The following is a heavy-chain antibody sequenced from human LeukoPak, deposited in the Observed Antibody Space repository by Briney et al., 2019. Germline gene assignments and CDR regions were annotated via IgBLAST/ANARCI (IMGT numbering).Heavy chain of an antibody. CDR1: GFNFRDYY. Sequence: GGSLRLSCAASGFNFRDYYMGWIRQAPGKRLEWVSYISGSGDARPYADSVKGRFTVSRNNAIDPLYLQMDSLGAEDTAVYYCARIGTTVAAGTADYWGQGTQVTDSS. V-gene: IGHV3-11*01. CDR2: ISGSGDAR. J-gene: IGHJ4*02. CDR3: ARIGTTVAAGTADY. D-gene: IGHD6-13*01.